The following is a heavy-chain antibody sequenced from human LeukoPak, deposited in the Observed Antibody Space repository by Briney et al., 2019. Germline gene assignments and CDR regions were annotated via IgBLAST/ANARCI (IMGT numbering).Heavy chain of an antibody. D-gene: IGHD3-10*01. CDR1: GFTFSTYA. Sequence: GGSLRLSCAASGFTFSTYAMSWVRQAPGKGLEWVSSISDGGHSTYYADSVKGRFTISRDNSKNTVYLQMNSLRAEDTAVYYCAKVLLLWLGDRGGFDPWGQGTLVTVSS. CDR2: ISDGGHST. V-gene: IGHV3-23*01. J-gene: IGHJ5*02. CDR3: AKVLLLWLGDRGGFDP.